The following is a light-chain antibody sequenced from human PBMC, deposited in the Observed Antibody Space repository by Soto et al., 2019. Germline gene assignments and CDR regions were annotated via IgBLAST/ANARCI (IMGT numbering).Light chain of an antibody. CDR1: QGISNY. CDR2: AAS. CDR3: QKYNSAPWT. V-gene: IGKV1-27*01. J-gene: IGKJ1*01. Sequence: DIPMTQSPASLSASVGDRVTITCRASQGISNYLAWYQQKPGEVPKLLIYAASTLQSGVPSRFSVSGSGTDVTLTISSLQPEYVATYYCQKYNSAPWTFGQGTKVEIK.